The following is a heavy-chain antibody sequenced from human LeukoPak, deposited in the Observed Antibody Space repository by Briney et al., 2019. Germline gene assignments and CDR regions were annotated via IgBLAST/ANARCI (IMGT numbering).Heavy chain of an antibody. D-gene: IGHD2-15*01. J-gene: IGHJ6*02. CDR3: ARYCSGGSCYPSTPYQGDYYYYGMDV. CDR2: IWYDGSNK. Sequence: GGSLRLSCAASGFTFSSYGMHWVRQAPGKGLEWVAVIWYDGSNKYYADSVKGRFTISRDNSKNTLYLQMNSLRAEDTAVYYCARYCSGGSCYPSTPYQGDYYYYGMDVWGQGTTVTVSS. CDR1: GFTFSSYG. V-gene: IGHV3-33*01.